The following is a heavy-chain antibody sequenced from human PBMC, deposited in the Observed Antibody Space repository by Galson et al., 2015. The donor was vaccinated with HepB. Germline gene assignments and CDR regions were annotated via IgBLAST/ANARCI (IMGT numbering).Heavy chain of an antibody. J-gene: IGHJ4*02. Sequence: SLRLSCAASGFTFTSSGMSWVRQAPGKGLEWVATVNGNGIFTYHADSVKGRFTVFKDISKNTVYLQMNSLRGEDTALYYCAKDDPLLSFYAYWGQGALVTVSS. CDR3: AKDDPLLSFYAY. CDR2: VNGNGIFT. D-gene: IGHD2/OR15-2a*01. CDR1: GFTFTSSG. V-gene: IGHV3-23*01.